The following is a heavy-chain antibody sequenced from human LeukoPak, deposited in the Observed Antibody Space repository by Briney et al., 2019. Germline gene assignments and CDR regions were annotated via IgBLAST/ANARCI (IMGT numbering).Heavy chain of an antibody. CDR1: GGSISSYY. J-gene: IGHJ5*02. CDR2: IYTSGST. CDR3: AQTNWSYGADWLDP. V-gene: IGHV4-4*07. D-gene: IGHD1-26*01. Sequence: SETLSLTCTVSGGSISSYYWSWIRQPAGKGLEWIGRIYTSGSTNYNPSLKSRVTMSVDTSKNQFSLKLSSVTAADTAVYYCAQTNWSYGADWLDPWGQGTLVTVSS.